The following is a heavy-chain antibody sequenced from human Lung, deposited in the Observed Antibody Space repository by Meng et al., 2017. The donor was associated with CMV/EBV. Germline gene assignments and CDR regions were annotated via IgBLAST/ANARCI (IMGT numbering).Heavy chain of an antibody. Sequence: GGSXRPXCAASGFTSDDYAMHWVRQAPGKGLEWVSGISWNSGSIGYADSVKGRFTISRDNAKNSLYLQMNSLRAEDTALYDCAKDMAPGGGPGYGMDVWGQGTTVTVSS. J-gene: IGHJ6*02. V-gene: IGHV3-9*02. D-gene: IGHD3-16*01. CDR2: ISWNSGSI. CDR3: AKDMAPGGGPGYGMDV. CDR1: GFTSDDYA.